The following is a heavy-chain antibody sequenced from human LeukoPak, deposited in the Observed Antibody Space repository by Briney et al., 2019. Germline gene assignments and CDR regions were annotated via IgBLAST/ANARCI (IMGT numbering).Heavy chain of an antibody. J-gene: IGHJ4*02. CDR3: ARKLSSGSYMNY. D-gene: IGHD1-26*01. CDR2: IIPIFGTA. Sequence: SVKVSCKAARGTFSSYAISWVRQAPGQGLEWMGGIIPIFGTANYAQKFQGRVTITADESTSTAYMELSSLRSEDTAVYYCARKLSSGSYMNYWGQGTLVTVSS. V-gene: IGHV1-69*01. CDR1: RGTFSSYA.